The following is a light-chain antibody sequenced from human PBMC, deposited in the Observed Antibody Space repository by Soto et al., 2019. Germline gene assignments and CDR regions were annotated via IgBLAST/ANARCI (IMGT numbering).Light chain of an antibody. Sequence: EIVMTQSPATLSVSPGERVTLSCRASQSLNNNLAWYQQKPGQAPRLLIYSASTRATGIPARFSGSGSGTEFTLTISSLQSKDFAVYYCQHHHNWLLTFGGGTKVEIK. CDR3: QHHHNWLLT. J-gene: IGKJ4*01. CDR2: SAS. V-gene: IGKV3-15*01. CDR1: QSLNNN.